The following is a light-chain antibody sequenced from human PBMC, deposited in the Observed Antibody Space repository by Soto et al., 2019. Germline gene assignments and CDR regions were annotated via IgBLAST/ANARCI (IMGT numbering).Light chain of an antibody. Sequence: EVVLTQSPGTLSLSPGERVTLSCRASQSISSKYLAWYQQKIGQAPRLLIYGSSTRAAGVPDRFGGSGSGTDFTLTISRLEPEDFAVYFCQHFDRSPYSFGQGTKVDIK. V-gene: IGKV3-20*01. CDR1: QSISSKY. J-gene: IGKJ2*03. CDR3: QHFDRSPYS. CDR2: GSS.